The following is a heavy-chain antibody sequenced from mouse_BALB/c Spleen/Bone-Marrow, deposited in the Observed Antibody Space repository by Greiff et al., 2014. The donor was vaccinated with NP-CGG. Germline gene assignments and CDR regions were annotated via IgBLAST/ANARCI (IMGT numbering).Heavy chain of an antibody. CDR1: GYTFTSYW. D-gene: IGHD2-4*01. Sequence: QVQLQQSGAELARPGASVKLSCKASGYTFTSYWMQWVKQRPGQGLEWIGAIYPGDGDTRYTQKFKGKATLTADKSSSTAYMQLSRLASEDSAVYYCESYYDYNGRGYWGQGTTLTVSS. CDR2: IYPGDGDT. J-gene: IGHJ2*01. V-gene: IGHV1-87*01. CDR3: ESYYDYNGRGY.